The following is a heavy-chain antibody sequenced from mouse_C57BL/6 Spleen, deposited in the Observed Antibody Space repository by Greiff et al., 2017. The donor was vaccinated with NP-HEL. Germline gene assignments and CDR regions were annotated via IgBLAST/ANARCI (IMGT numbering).Heavy chain of an antibody. CDR1: GYTFTSYW. Sequence: QVQLQQPGAELVRPGSSVKLSCKASGYTFTSYWMHWVKQRPIQGLEWIGNIDPSDSETHYNQKFKDKATLTVDKSSSTAYMQLSSLTSEDSAVYYCARSRWERRYFDYWGQGTTLTVSS. D-gene: IGHD4-1*01. J-gene: IGHJ2*01. CDR2: IDPSDSET. CDR3: ARSRWERRYFDY. V-gene: IGHV1-52*01.